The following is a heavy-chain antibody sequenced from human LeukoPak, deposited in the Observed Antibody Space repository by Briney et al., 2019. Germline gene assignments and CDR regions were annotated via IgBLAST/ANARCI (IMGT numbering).Heavy chain of an antibody. V-gene: IGHV1-69*13. CDR3: ARAKSLWFGELRHPYYYYYMDV. Sequence: SVKVSCTASGGTFSSYAISWVRQAPGQGLEWMGGIIPIFGTANYAQKFQGRVTITADESTSTAYMELSSLRSEDTAVYYCARAKSLWFGELRHPYYYYYMDVWGKGTTVTISS. CDR1: GGTFSSYA. CDR2: IIPIFGTA. D-gene: IGHD3-10*01. J-gene: IGHJ6*03.